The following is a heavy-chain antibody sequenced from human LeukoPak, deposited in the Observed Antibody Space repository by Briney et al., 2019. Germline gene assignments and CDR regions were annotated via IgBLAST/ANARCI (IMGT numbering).Heavy chain of an antibody. V-gene: IGHV3-64*01. CDR2: ISSSGGST. J-gene: IGHJ6*03. CDR3: ARGDYGNAYRRYYYMDV. CDR1: GFTSGSYT. D-gene: IGHD4-11*01. Sequence: GGSLRLSCAASGFTSGSYTMHWVRQGPGKGLEYVSGISSSGGSTYYANSVKGRFTISRDNSKNTLYLQMGSLRAEDMAVYYCARGDYGNAYRRYYYMDVWGKGTTVTVSS.